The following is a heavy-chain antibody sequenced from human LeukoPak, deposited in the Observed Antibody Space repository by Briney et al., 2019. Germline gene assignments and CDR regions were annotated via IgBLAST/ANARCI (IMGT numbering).Heavy chain of an antibody. D-gene: IGHD6-19*01. CDR3: ASAPYSSPYYFDY. CDR1: GFTFSSYG. Sequence: GGSLRLSCAASGFTFSSYGMHWVRQAPGKGLEWVAVIWFDGSNKYYADSVKGRFTTSRDNSKNTLYLQMNSLRAEDTAVYYCASAPYSSPYYFDYWGQGTLVTVSS. CDR2: IWFDGSNK. V-gene: IGHV3-33*01. J-gene: IGHJ4*02.